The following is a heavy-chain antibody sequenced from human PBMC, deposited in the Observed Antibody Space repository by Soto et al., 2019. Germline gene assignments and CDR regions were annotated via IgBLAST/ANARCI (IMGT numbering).Heavy chain of an antibody. CDR2: LYYGGST. D-gene: IGHD7-27*01. V-gene: IGHV4-39*01. J-gene: IGHJ4*02. Sequence: QLQLQESGPGLVKPSETLSLTCTVSGGSIRSSGYFWGWIRQPPGKGLEWIGSLYYGGSTHYNPSLKSRVTMSVDTSKNQFSLKLGSVTAADTAVYYCARLELGGRDFWGQGTLVTVSS. CDR1: GGSIRSSGYF. CDR3: ARLELGGRDF.